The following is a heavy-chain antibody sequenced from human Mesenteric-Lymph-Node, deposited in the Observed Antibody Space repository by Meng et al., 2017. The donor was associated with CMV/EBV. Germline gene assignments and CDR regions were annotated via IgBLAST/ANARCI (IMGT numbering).Heavy chain of an antibody. V-gene: IGHV4-4*02. CDR2: IYYNGRT. D-gene: IGHD4/OR15-4a*01. CDR3: VREKSTGANNHLKGFDS. CDR1: DSISSSNW. J-gene: IGHJ4*02. Sequence: DSISSSNWWSWVRQSPEKGLEWIGEIYYNGRTNYNPSLKSRVTMSLDRSTNHLSLTLVSVTAADTATYYCVREKSTGANNHLKGFDSWGPGALVTVSS.